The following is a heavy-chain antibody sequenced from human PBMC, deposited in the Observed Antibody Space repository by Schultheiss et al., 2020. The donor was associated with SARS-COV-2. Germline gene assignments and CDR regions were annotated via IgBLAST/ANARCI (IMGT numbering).Heavy chain of an antibody. CDR2: INEDGTTT. V-gene: IGHV3-74*01. CDR3: ARGRGDYGYHGMDV. J-gene: IGHJ6*02. D-gene: IGHD4/OR15-4a*01. Sequence: GGSLRLSCAASEFTFSKYWMHWVRQAPGEGLVWVSRINEDGTTTNYADSVKGRFTISRDNVKNSLYLQMNNLRPEDTAVYYCARGRGDYGYHGMDVWGQGTTVTVSS. CDR1: EFTFSKYW.